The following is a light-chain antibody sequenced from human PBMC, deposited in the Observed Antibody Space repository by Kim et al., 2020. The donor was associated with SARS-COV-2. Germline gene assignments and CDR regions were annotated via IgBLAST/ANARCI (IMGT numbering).Light chain of an antibody. CDR3: HQYNDWPHI. CDR1: ESVSLY. CDR2: GAS. Sequence: EIVLTQSPVTLSVSPGESATLSCRASESVSLYVAWYQQRPGQAPRLLIYGASIRATGISSNFSGSGSETDFTLTITSLQSEDFALYYCHQYNDWPHIFGQGTKLEI. V-gene: IGKV3-15*01. J-gene: IGKJ2*01.